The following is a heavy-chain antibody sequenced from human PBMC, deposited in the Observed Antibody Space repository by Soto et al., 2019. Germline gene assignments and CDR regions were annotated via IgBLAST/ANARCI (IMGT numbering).Heavy chain of an antibody. V-gene: IGHV4-39*01. J-gene: IGHJ4*02. CDR3: ARTGGSYYERHFDY. Sequence: SETLSLTCTVSGGSISSSSYYWGWIRQPPGKGLEWIGSIYYSGSTYYNPSLKSRVTISVDTSKNQFSLKLSSVTAADTAVYYCARTGGSYYERHFDYWGQGTLVTVSS. D-gene: IGHD1-26*01. CDR2: IYYSGST. CDR1: GGSISSSSYY.